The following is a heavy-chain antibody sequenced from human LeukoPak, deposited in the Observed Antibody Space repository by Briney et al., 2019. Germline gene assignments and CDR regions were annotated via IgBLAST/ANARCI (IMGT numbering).Heavy chain of an antibody. Sequence: GASVKVSCKASGYTFTSYGISWVRQAPGQGLEWMGWISAYNGNTNYAQKLQGRVTMTTDTSTSTAYMELRSLRSDDTAVYYCARDRSTCSGGSRYSRFDYWGQGTLVTVSS. CDR1: GYTFTSYG. V-gene: IGHV1-18*01. CDR2: ISAYNGNT. CDR3: ARDRSTCSGGSRYSRFDY. D-gene: IGHD2-15*01. J-gene: IGHJ4*02.